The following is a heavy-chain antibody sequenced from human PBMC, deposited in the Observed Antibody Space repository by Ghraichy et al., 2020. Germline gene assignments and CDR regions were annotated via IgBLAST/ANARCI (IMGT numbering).Heavy chain of an antibody. J-gene: IGHJ4*02. CDR3: ARIGSNHNFDY. D-gene: IGHD4-23*01. Sequence: ASVKVSCKASGYTFTAYYMHWVRLAPGQGLEWRGRINPNSGGPNSAQKFQDRVTMTRDASISTAYMELSRLRSDDTAVYYCARIGSNHNFDYWGQGTLVTVSS. CDR1: GYTFTAYY. V-gene: IGHV1-2*06. CDR2: INPNSGGP.